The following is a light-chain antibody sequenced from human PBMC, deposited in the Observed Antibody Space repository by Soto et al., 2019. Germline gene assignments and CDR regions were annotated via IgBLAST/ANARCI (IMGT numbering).Light chain of an antibody. CDR2: RAS. V-gene: IGKV1-5*03. J-gene: IGKJ4*01. Sequence: TQMTQSPSTLSASVGDSVSITCRASRDIGTWLAWFQQKPGRAPNLLIYRASTLARGVPSRFSGSGSGTEFTLNISSLQPDDFAPYYCHRHETYPLAFGGGTKVDI. CDR3: HRHETYPLA. CDR1: RDIGTW.